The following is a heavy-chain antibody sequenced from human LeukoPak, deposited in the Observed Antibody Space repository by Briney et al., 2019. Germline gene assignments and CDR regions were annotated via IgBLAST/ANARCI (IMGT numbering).Heavy chain of an antibody. Sequence: PSQTLSLTCTVSGGSISSGDYYWSWIRQHPGKGLEWIGYIYYSGSTYYNPSLKSRVTISVDTSKNQFSLKLSSVTAADTAVYYCARLWASTYYYDSSGYWYYFDYWGQGTLVTVSS. CDR2: IYYSGST. D-gene: IGHD3-22*01. CDR3: ARLWASTYYYDSSGYWYYFDY. J-gene: IGHJ4*02. V-gene: IGHV4-31*03. CDR1: GGSISSGDYY.